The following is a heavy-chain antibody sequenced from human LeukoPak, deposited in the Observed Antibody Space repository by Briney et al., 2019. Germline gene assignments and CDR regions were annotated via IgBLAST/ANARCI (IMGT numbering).Heavy chain of an antibody. V-gene: IGHV3-48*03. CDR3: ARGNGYGQFDS. Sequence: GGSLRLSCAVSGFTFSTYEMKWVRQAPGKGLEWVSYISSSGSTRYYADSVKGRSTISRDNAKNSLYLQMNSLRAEDTAVYYCARGNGYGQFDSWGQGTLVTVSS. CDR1: GFTFSTYE. D-gene: IGHD5-12*01. CDR2: ISSSGSTR. J-gene: IGHJ4*02.